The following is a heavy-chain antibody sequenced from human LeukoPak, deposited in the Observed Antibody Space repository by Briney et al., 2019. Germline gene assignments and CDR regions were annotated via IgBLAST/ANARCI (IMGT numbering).Heavy chain of an antibody. D-gene: IGHD6-19*01. CDR2: VSSNGGST. CDR1: GFTFSSYA. CDR3: VKEGREGWYYFDY. V-gene: IGHV3-64D*09. J-gene: IGHJ4*02. Sequence: PGGPLRLSCSASGFTFSSYALHWVRQAPGKGLEYVSAVSSNGGSTYYADSVKGRFTISRDNSKNMLYLQMSSLTAEDTAVYYCVKEGREGWYYFDYWGQGTLVTVSS.